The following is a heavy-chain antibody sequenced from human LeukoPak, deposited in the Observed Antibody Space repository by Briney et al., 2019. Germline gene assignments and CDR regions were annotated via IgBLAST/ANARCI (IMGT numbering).Heavy chain of an antibody. V-gene: IGHV3-30*04. CDR1: GFTFSSYA. D-gene: IGHD7-27*01. J-gene: IGHJ4*02. CDR2: ISYDGSNK. CDR3: TGDGWHGLFTY. Sequence: GGSLRLSCTVSGFTFSSYAMHWVRQAPGKGLEWVAVISYDGSNKYYADSVKGRFTISRDNSKNTVSLQMNSLRAEDTAVYYCTGDGWHGLFTYWGQGTLVTVSS.